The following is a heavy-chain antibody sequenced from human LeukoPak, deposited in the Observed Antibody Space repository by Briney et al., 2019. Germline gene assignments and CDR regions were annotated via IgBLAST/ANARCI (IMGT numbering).Heavy chain of an antibody. CDR2: MSDDGST. D-gene: IGHD2-15*01. CDR1: GFSVSNNY. CDR3: ARDGGRSGGAH. V-gene: IGHV3-53*01. Sequence: GGSLRLSCEVSGFSVSNNYMSWVRQAPGKGLEWVSVMSDDGSTHYADSVKGRFIVSRDNSKNTFYLQMNSVRVEDTAVYYCARDGGRSGGAHWGQGAVATVSS. J-gene: IGHJ4*02.